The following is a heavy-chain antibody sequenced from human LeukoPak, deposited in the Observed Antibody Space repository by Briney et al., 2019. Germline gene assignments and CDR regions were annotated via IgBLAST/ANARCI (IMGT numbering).Heavy chain of an antibody. D-gene: IGHD6-19*01. CDR3: AKGDSGWFIDY. CDR2: ISWNGGST. Sequence: PEGSLRLSCAASGFTFDDSDMHWVRQAPGKGLEWVSLISWNGGSTYYADSVRGRFTISRDNSKNSLYLQMNSLRPEDTALYYCAKGDSGWFIDYWGQGTLVTVSS. V-gene: IGHV3-43D*03. CDR1: GFTFDDSD. J-gene: IGHJ4*02.